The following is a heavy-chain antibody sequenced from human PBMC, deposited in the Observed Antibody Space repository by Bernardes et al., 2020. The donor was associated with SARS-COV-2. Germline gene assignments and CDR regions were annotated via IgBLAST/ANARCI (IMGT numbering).Heavy chain of an antibody. D-gene: IGHD6-13*01. J-gene: IGHJ4*02. V-gene: IGHV1-2*02. Sequence: ASVKVSCKASGYTFTGYYMHWVRQAPGQGLEWMGWINPNSGGTNYPQKFQGRVTMTRDTSISTAYMELSRLRSDDTAVYYCARDYSSSWYRWDYWGQGTLVTVSS. CDR2: INPNSGGT. CDR3: ARDYSSSWYRWDY. CDR1: GYTFTGYY.